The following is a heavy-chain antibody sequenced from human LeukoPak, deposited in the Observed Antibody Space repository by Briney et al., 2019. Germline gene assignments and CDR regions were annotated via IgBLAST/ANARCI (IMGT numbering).Heavy chain of an antibody. V-gene: IGHV3-23*01. D-gene: IGHD3-22*01. J-gene: IGHJ4*02. CDR2: ISGSGGST. Sequence: GGSLRLSCAASGFTFSSYAMSWVRQAPGKGLEWVSAISGSGGSTHYADSVKGRFTISRDNSKNTLYLQMNSLRAEDTAVYYCAKDLHPILGRAYYDSSGPDYWGQGTLVTVSS. CDR3: AKDLHPILGRAYYDSSGPDY. CDR1: GFTFSSYA.